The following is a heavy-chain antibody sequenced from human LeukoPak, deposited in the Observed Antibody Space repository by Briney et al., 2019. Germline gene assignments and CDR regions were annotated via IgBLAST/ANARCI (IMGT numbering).Heavy chain of an antibody. V-gene: IGHV4-4*07. CDR3: ARGRRSHRFDP. CDR2: IYVTGST. CDR1: GASISSYY. D-gene: IGHD1-14*01. Sequence: KSSETLSLTCTVSGASISSYYWSWIRQPAGKALEWIGRIYVTGSTNYNPSLKSRVTMSVDTSKNQFSLKLSSVTAADTAVYYCARGRRSHRFDPWGQGTLVTVSS. J-gene: IGHJ5*02.